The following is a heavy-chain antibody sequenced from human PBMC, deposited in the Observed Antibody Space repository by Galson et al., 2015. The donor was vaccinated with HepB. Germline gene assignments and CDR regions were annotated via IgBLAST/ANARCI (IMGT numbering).Heavy chain of an antibody. CDR1: GYSFSSHW. V-gene: IGHV5-51*01. D-gene: IGHD1-14*01. Sequence: SGAEVKKPGESLKISCKASGYSFSSHWIGWVRQMPGKGLEWMAFINPTDSDTRYTPSFQGHVTISADKSNSATYLHWSNLKASDTATYYCTRPTGRLNKYYYYGMDAWGQGTTVTVSS. J-gene: IGHJ6*02. CDR2: INPTDSDT. CDR3: TRPTGRLNKYYYYGMDA.